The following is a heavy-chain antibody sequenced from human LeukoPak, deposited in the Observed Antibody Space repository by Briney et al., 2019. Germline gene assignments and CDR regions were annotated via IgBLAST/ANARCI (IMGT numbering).Heavy chain of an antibody. Sequence: GGSLRLSCAASGFTFSSYSMNWVRQAPGKGLEWVSSISSSSSFMYYADSVKGRFTISRDNAKNSLYLQMNSLRAEDTAVYYCAREGSVEYRGYSGPFWGQGTLVTVSS. CDR2: ISSSSSFM. V-gene: IGHV3-21*06. CDR3: AREGSVEYRGYSGPF. CDR1: GFTFSSYS. J-gene: IGHJ4*02. D-gene: IGHD5-12*01.